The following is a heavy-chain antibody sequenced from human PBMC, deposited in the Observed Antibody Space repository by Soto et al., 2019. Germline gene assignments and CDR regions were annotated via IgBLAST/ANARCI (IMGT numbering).Heavy chain of an antibody. D-gene: IGHD2-15*01. CDR2: IYYSGST. CDR1: GGSISSSSYY. Sequence: SETLSLTCTVSGGSISSSSYYWGWIRQPPGKGLEWIGSIYYSGSTYYNPSLKSRVTISVGTSKNQFSLKLSSVTAADTAVYYCARHTPAISISDHWGQGTLVTVSS. V-gene: IGHV4-39*01. CDR3: ARHTPAISISDH. J-gene: IGHJ4*02.